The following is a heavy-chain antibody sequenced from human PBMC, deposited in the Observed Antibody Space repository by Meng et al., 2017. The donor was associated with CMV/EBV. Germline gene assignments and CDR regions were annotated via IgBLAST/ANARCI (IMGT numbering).Heavy chain of an antibody. D-gene: IGHD4-11*01. J-gene: IGHJ5*02. CDR3: ARSRAHDYSNYEVRDNWFDP. CDR2: INPNSGGT. CDR1: GYTFTGYY. Sequence: ASVKVSCKASGYTFTGYYMHWVRQAPGQGLEWMGWINPNSGGTNYAQKFQGRVTMTRDTSISTAYMELSRLRSDDTAVYYCARSRAHDYSNYEVRDNWFDPWGQGTLVTVSS. V-gene: IGHV1-2*02.